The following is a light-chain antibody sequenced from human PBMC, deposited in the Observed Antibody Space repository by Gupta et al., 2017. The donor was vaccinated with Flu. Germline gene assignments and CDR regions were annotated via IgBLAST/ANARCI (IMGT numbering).Light chain of an antibody. CDR1: HGSRSD. CDR2: AAS. J-gene: IGKJ1*01. V-gene: IGKV1-17*01. CDR3: LQYSSYPWT. Sequence: SLSSSVESGIPFCWPSRHGSRSDLGWYQQKPGKAPRLLIYAASSRESGIPSRFSGSGSGTEFTLTISSLQPEDFAAYYCLQYSSYPWTFGQGTKVEIK.